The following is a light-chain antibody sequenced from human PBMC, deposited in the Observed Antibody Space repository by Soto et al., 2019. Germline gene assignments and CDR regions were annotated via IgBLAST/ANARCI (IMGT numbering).Light chain of an antibody. Sequence: DIQMTQSPSTLSASVGDRVTITCRGSQSISIWLAWYQQKPGKAPNILIYDASTLVSGVPSRFSGSGSGTEFTLTISSLQPDDFATYYCQQYNNYFSWTFGQGTKVEIK. CDR3: QQYNNYFSWT. J-gene: IGKJ1*01. CDR1: QSISIW. CDR2: DAS. V-gene: IGKV1-5*01.